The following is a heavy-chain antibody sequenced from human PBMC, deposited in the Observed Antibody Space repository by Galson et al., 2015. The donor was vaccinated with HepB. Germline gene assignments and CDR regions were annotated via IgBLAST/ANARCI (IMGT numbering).Heavy chain of an antibody. Sequence: SLRLSCAASGFTFSSYSMNWVRQAPGKGLEWVSSISSSSSYIYYADSVKGRFTISRDNAKNSLYLQMNSLRAEDTAVYYCARDSDGSGYFDYWGQGTLVTVSS. CDR2: ISSSSSYI. J-gene: IGHJ4*02. CDR1: GFTFSSYS. CDR3: ARDSDGSGYFDY. D-gene: IGHD3-10*01. V-gene: IGHV3-21*01.